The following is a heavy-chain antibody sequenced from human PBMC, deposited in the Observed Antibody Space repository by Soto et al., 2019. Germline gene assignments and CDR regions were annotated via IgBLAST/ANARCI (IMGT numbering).Heavy chain of an antibody. CDR3: ARGGGSSWFDY. Sequence: EVQLLESGGGLVQPGGSLRLSCAASGFTFSSYAMSWVRQAPGKGLEWVSAISVTGISTYYADSVKGRFTVSRDNSKNTLFLQRDSLRAEDTAIYYCARGGGSSWFDYWGQGTLVTVSS. CDR2: ISVTGIST. J-gene: IGHJ4*02. D-gene: IGHD6-13*01. CDR1: GFTFSSYA. V-gene: IGHV3-23*01.